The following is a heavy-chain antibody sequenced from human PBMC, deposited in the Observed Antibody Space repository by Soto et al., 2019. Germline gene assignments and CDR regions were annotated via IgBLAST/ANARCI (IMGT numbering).Heavy chain of an antibody. V-gene: IGHV3-7*03. D-gene: IGHD3-16*01. CDR1: GFTFSSYW. CDR3: AGDFEGNYGYGPFDW. J-gene: IGHJ4*02. Sequence: GPLRLSCAASGFTFSSYWLSWVRQAPGKEMERIANIKQEGSQNYYVKLVRYQFTNTRNSIKTSLYLKMSSMRAEDTAVYYCAGDFEGNYGYGPFDWWGQGTRVTVAS. CDR2: IKQEGSQN.